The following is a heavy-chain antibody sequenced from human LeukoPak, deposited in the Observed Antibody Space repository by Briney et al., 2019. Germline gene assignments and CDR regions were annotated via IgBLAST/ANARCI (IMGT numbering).Heavy chain of an antibody. Sequence: GSLRLSCAASGFTFSSYAMHWVRQAPGKGLEYVSAISSNGGSTYYANSVKGRFTISRDNSKNTLYLKMGSLRAEDMAVYYCARGGGGSYSVDYWGQGTLVTVSS. V-gene: IGHV3-64*01. J-gene: IGHJ4*02. CDR3: ARGGGGSYSVDY. D-gene: IGHD1-26*01. CDR2: ISSNGGST. CDR1: GFTFSSYA.